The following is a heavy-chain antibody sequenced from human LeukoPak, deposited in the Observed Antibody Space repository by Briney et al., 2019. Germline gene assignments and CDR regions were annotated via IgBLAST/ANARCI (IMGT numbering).Heavy chain of an antibody. CDR1: GYTFTGYY. J-gene: IGHJ4*02. V-gene: IGHV1-2*06. CDR2: IYPNTGGT. CDR3: ASEVADFDY. Sequence: ASVKVSCKASGYTFTGYYLHWVRQAPGQGLEWMGRIYPNTGGTNYAQNFQGRVTLTRDTSISTAYMELSRLRSDYTAVYYCASEVADFDYWGQGTLSPSP. D-gene: IGHD6-19*01.